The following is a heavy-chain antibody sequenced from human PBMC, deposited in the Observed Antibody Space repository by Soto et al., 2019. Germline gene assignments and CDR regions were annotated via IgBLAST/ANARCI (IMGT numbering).Heavy chain of an antibody. Sequence: HPGGSLRLSCAASGFTFSSYAMHWVRQAPGKGLEWVAVISYDGSNKYYADSVKGRFTISRDNSKNTLYLQMNSLRAEDTAVYYCARDYDFWSGYYTEEYYYYGMDVWGQGTTVTVSS. CDR1: GFTFSSYA. CDR2: ISYDGSNK. J-gene: IGHJ6*02. V-gene: IGHV3-30-3*01. CDR3: ARDYDFWSGYYTEEYYYYGMDV. D-gene: IGHD3-3*01.